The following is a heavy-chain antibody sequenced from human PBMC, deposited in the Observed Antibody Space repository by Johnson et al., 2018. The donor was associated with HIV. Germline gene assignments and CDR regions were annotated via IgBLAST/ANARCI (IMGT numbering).Heavy chain of an antibody. CDR1: GFTVSSYD. CDR3: ARRDPWVENGAFDI. CDR2: IGTAGDT. V-gene: IGHV3-13*01. D-gene: IGHD5-24*01. Sequence: VQLVESGGGLVQPGGSLRLSCAASGFTVSSYDMHWVRQATGKGLEWVSAIGTAGDTYYPGSVKGRFTISRENAKNSLYLQMNSLRAGDTAVYFCARRDPWVENGAFDIWGQGTMVTVSS. J-gene: IGHJ3*02.